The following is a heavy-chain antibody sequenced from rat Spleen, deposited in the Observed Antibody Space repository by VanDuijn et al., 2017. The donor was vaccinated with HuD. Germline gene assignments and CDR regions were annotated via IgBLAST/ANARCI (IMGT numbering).Heavy chain of an antibody. V-gene: IGHV2-6*01. CDR2: MSRGGST. CDR1: AFSLTNFP. Sequence: QVQLKESGPGLVQASQTLSLTCTVSAFSLTNFPVNWVRQPPGKGLEWIAEMSRGGSTFYNSPLISRLTSRRDTSKSQVFLKMNSLQTEDTAIYFCTGDRHSPGVMDAWGQGASVTVSS. D-gene: IGHD1-4*01. J-gene: IGHJ4*01. CDR3: TGDRHSPGVMDA.